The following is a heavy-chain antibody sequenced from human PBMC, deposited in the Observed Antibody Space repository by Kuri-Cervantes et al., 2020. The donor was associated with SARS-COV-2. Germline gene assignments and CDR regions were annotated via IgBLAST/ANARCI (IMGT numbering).Heavy chain of an antibody. Sequence: ASVKVSCKASGYTFTGYYMHWVRQAPGQGLEWMGWINPNSGGTNYAQKFQGRVTMTRDTSTSTVYMELSSLRSEDTAVYYCARAAYGDPGYNWFDPWGQGTLVTVSS. CDR2: INPNSGGT. CDR3: ARAAYGDPGYNWFDP. J-gene: IGHJ5*02. CDR1: GYTFTGYY. D-gene: IGHD4-17*01. V-gene: IGHV1-2*02.